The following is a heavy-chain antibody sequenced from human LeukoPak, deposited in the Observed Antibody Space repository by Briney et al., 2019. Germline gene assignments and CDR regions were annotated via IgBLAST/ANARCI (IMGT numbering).Heavy chain of an antibody. CDR2: IGPNGAST. V-gene: IGHV3-64D*06. CDR3: VKDLTGTWSFDY. D-gene: IGHD3-9*01. J-gene: IGHJ4*02. CDR1: GFTFSSYA. Sequence: GGSLRLSCAASGFTFSSYAMSWVRQVPGKGLEYVSSIGPNGASTLYADSVKGRFTISRDNSKNALYLQLTSLRLEDTALYYCVKDLTGTWSFDYWGQGTLVTVSS.